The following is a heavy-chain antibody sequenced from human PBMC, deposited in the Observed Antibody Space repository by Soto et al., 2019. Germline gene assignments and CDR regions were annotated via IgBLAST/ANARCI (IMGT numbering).Heavy chain of an antibody. Sequence: EVQLLESGGGLVQPGGSLRLSCAASGFTFSSYAMSWVRQAPGKGLEWVSAISGSGGSTYYADSVKGRFTISRDNYXXTXSXXMSSLRADDTSVYYCAKGLSTMVRGVSLDYGGMDVWGQGTTVTVSS. CDR1: GFTFSSYA. CDR3: AKGLSTMVRGVSLDYGGMDV. D-gene: IGHD3-10*01. V-gene: IGHV3-23*01. CDR2: ISGSGGST. J-gene: IGHJ6*02.